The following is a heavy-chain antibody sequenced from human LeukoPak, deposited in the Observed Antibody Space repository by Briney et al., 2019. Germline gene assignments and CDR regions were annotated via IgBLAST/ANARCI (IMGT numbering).Heavy chain of an antibody. V-gene: IGHV4-59*01. D-gene: IGHD6-6*01. CDR2: IHYSGNT. CDR1: GGSIRNDY. CDR3: ARDSSSSDAFDI. J-gene: IGHJ3*02. Sequence: SETLSLTCTVSGGSIRNDYWSWIRQPPGKGLEYIGCIHYSGNTNYNPSLKSRVTISIDTSKNQFSLKLSSVTAADTAVYYCARDSSSSDAFDIWGQGTMVTVSS.